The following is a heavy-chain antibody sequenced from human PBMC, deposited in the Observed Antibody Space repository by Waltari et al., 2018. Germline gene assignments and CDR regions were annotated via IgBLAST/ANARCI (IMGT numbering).Heavy chain of an antibody. CDR2: IYYSGST. J-gene: IGHJ5*02. CDR1: GGSISSSSYY. CDR3: ARRVYDFWSGYYTGGNWFDP. D-gene: IGHD3-3*01. Sequence: QLQLQESGPGLVKPSETLSLTCTVSGGSISSSSYYRGWIRQPPGKGLEWIGSIYYSGSTYYNPSLKSRVTISVDTSKNQCSRKLSSVTAADTAVYYCARRVYDFWSGYYTGGNWFDPWGQGTLVTVSS. V-gene: IGHV4-39*01.